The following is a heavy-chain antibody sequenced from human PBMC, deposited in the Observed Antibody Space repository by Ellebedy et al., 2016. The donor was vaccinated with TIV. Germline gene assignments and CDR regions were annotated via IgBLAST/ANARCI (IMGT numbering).Heavy chain of an antibody. CDR3: VTGLLMSIPY. D-gene: IGHD2-2*02. CDR1: GFSFSTNA. V-gene: IGHV3-64D*09. Sequence: PGGSLRLSCSASGFSFSTNAMHRVRQAPGKGLTYVSAINSNGDTTDYADSVQGRFTISRDNSKNTVYLQMSVLTTEDTAVYYCVTGLLMSIPYWGQGTLVTVSS. J-gene: IGHJ4*01. CDR2: INSNGDTT.